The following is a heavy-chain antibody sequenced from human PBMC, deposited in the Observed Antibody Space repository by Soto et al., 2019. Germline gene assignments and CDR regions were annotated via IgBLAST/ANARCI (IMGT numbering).Heavy chain of an antibody. CDR2: IYSSGST. V-gene: IGHV4-31*03. CDR3: ARAPGDYGGNSGVYFDY. D-gene: IGHD4-17*01. J-gene: IGHJ4*02. Sequence: QVQLQESGPGLVKPSQTLSLTCTVSGGSISSGGYYWSWIRQHPGKGLEWIGYIYSSGSTYYNPSLKSRVTISVDASKTQFSLKLSSVTAADTAVYYCARAPGDYGGNSGVYFDYWGQGTLVTVSS. CDR1: GGSISSGGYY.